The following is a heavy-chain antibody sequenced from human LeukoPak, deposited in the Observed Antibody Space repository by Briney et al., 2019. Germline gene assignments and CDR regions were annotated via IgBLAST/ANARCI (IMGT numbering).Heavy chain of an antibody. V-gene: IGHV1-2*02. CDR1: GYTFTNYD. Sequence: GASVKVSCKASGYTFTNYDINWVRQATGQGLEWMGWINPNSGGTNYAQKFQGRVTMTRDTSISTAYMELSRLRSDDTAVYYCARVLLWFGVLRAGYFDYWGQGTLVTVSS. J-gene: IGHJ4*02. CDR3: ARVLLWFGVLRAGYFDY. D-gene: IGHD3-10*01. CDR2: INPNSGGT.